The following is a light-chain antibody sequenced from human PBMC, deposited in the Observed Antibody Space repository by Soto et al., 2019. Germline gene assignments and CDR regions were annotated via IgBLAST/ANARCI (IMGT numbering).Light chain of an antibody. CDR2: GAS. Sequence: EIVLTQSPGTLSLSPGERASLSCRASETINRGFLAWYQQKPGQPPRLLFYGASNRATGIPDRFSGTGSGTDFTLTISRLESEDFAVYYCQQYGSSPYTFGLGTKLEIK. CDR1: ETINRGF. J-gene: IGKJ2*01. V-gene: IGKV3-20*01. CDR3: QQYGSSPYT.